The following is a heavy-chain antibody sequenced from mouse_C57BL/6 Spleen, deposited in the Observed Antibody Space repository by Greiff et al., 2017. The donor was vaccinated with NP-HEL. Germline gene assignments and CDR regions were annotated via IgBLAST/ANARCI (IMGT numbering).Heavy chain of an antibody. D-gene: IGHD1-1*01. V-gene: IGHV1-82*01. CDR1: GYAFSSSW. J-gene: IGHJ2*01. CDR3: ATNYGSSYVNFDY. Sequence: QVHVKQSGPELVKPGASVKISCKASGYAFSSSWMNWVKQRPGKGLEWIGRIYPGDGDTNYNGKFKGKATLTADKSSSTVYMQRSSLTSEDSAVYFCATNYGSSYVNFDYWGQGTTLTVSS. CDR2: IYPGDGDT.